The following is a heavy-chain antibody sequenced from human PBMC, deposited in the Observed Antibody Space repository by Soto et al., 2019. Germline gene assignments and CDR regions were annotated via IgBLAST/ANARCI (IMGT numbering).Heavy chain of an antibody. D-gene: IGHD3-3*02. V-gene: IGHV4-34*02. CDR2: IKHSGGT. CDR3: ARDRQYYHFWSGYQNEGPYGMDV. J-gene: IGHJ6*02. Sequence: QVQLQQWGAGLLKSSETLSLTCAVYGGSFSGYSWTWIRQAPGKGLEWIGEIKHSGGTNYNSSLKCRVIISVDTSKNQFSLILYSVTAADTAVYYCARDRQYYHFWSGYQNEGPYGMDVWGQGTTVTVSS. CDR1: GGSFSGYS.